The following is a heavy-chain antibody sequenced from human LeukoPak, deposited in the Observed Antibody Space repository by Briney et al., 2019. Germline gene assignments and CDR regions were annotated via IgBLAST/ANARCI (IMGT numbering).Heavy chain of an antibody. J-gene: IGHJ4*02. V-gene: IGHV4-34*01. Sequence: PSETLSLTCAVYGGSFSGYYWSWIRQPPGKGLEWIGELNHSGTTNYNPPLKSRVTISVDTSKNQFSLKLSSVTAADTAVYYCARGYSSSWYYWGQGTLVTVSS. CDR2: LNHSGTT. CDR1: GGSFSGYY. CDR3: ARGYSSSWYY. D-gene: IGHD6-13*01.